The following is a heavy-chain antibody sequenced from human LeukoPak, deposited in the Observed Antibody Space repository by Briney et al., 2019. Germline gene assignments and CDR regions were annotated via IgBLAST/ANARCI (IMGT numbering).Heavy chain of an antibody. D-gene: IGHD6-19*01. Sequence: SETLSLTCAVSGGSISSGGYSWSWIRQPPGKGLEWIGYIYHSGSTYYSPSLKSRVTISVDRSKNQFSLKLSSVTAADTAVYYCARVGYGSGWYLNWFDSWGQGTLVTVSS. CDR3: ARVGYGSGWYLNWFDS. CDR2: IYHSGST. J-gene: IGHJ5*01. V-gene: IGHV4-30-2*01. CDR1: GGSISSGGYS.